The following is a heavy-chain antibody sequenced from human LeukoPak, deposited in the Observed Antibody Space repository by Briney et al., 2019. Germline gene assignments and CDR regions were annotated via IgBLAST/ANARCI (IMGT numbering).Heavy chain of an antibody. Sequence: GGSLRLSCAASGFTFSSYGMHWVRQAPGKGLEWVAFIRYDGSNKYYADSVKGRFTISRDNAKNSLYLQMNSLRAEDTAVYYCATAHYDSSGYYYDYWGQGTLVTVSS. J-gene: IGHJ4*02. CDR1: GFTFSSYG. CDR3: ATAHYDSSGYYYDY. CDR2: IRYDGSNK. D-gene: IGHD3-22*01. V-gene: IGHV3-30*02.